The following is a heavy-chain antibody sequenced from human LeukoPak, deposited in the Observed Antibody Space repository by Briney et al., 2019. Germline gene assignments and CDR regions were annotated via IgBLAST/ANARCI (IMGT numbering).Heavy chain of an antibody. J-gene: IGHJ5*02. CDR2: INHSGST. Sequence: PSETLSLTCAVYGGSFSGHYWSWIRHPPGKGLEWIGEINHSGSTNYNPSLKSRVTISVDTSKNQFSLKVTSVTAADTAVYYCARQGYWSGSGSYRHRFDPWGQGTLVTVSS. V-gene: IGHV4-34*01. CDR1: GGSFSGHY. CDR3: ARQGYWSGSGSYRHRFDP. D-gene: IGHD3-10*01.